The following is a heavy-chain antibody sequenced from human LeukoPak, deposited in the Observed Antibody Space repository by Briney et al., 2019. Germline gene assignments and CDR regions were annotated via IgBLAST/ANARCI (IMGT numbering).Heavy chain of an antibody. D-gene: IGHD6-19*01. CDR3: AKGLVLNKRYSSGWYDYYYGMDV. CDR1: GYTFTSYG. V-gene: IGHV1-18*01. J-gene: IGHJ6*02. Sequence: ASVKVSCKASGYTFTSYGISWVRQAPGQGLEWMGWISAYNGNTNYAQKLQGRVTMTTDTSTSTAYMELRSLRSDDTAVYYCAKGLVLNKRYSSGWYDYYYGMDVWGQGTTVTVSS. CDR2: ISAYNGNT.